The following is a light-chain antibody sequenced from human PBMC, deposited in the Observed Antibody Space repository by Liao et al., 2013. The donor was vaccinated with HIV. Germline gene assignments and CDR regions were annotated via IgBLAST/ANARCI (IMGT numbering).Light chain of an antibody. CDR2: QDD. CDR3: QAWDSNTRV. Sequence: SYELTQPPSVSVSPGQTVNITCSGDKLGNKFTSWYQQKPGQSPVVVIYQDDRRPSGIPERFSGSNSGNTATLTISGTQTMDEGDYYCQAWDSNTRVFGGGTRLTVL. J-gene: IGLJ3*02. V-gene: IGLV3-1*01. CDR1: KLGNKF.